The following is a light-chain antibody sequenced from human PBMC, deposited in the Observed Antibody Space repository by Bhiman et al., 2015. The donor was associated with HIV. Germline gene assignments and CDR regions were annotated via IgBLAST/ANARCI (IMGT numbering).Light chain of an antibody. J-gene: IGLJ1*01. CDR3: SSYTSSSTYV. CDR2: YNS. Sequence: SYELTQPPSVSVAPGQTAEITCAGNNIGSQTVHWYQLRPGQAPVLVISYNSDRPSGIPERFSGSKSGNTASLTISGLQTEDEADYYCSSYTSSSTYVFGSGTKVTVL. CDR1: NIGSQT. V-gene: IGLV3-21*01.